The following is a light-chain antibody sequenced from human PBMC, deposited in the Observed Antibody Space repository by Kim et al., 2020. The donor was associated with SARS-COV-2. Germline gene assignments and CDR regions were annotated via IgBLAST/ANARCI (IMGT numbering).Light chain of an antibody. CDR2: DAS. Sequence: AVVGDKVTKTCAASEGIENHLGWYQQKPEEAPKRLIVDASSLESGVPSRFGGSGSGTEFTLTISSLQPEDFATYYCLQHHLFPLTFGGGTKVDIK. CDR3: LQHHLFPLT. V-gene: IGKV1-17*01. J-gene: IGKJ4*01. CDR1: EGIENH.